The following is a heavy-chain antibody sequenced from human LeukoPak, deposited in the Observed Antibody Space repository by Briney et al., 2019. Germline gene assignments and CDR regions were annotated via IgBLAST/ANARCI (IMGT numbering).Heavy chain of an antibody. J-gene: IGHJ6*03. Sequence: QTGGSLRLSCAASGFTVSSNYMSWVRQAPGKGLEWVSVIYSGGSTYYADSVKGRFTISRDNSKNTLYLQMNSLRAEDTAVYYCARNGYYYDSSGYYGYYMDVWGKGTTVTVSS. D-gene: IGHD3-22*01. CDR2: IYSGGST. V-gene: IGHV3-53*01. CDR1: GFTVSSNY. CDR3: ARNGYYYDSSGYYGYYMDV.